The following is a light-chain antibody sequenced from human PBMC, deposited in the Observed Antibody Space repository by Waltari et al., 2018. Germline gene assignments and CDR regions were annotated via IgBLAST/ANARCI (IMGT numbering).Light chain of an antibody. CDR3: QQSYGVPKT. CDR1: QSISDS. J-gene: IGKJ1*01. Sequence: TCRASQSISDSLNWYQQKPGKPPKLIYAASSLQSGVPSRFSGSGSGTDFTLTISSLQPEDFATYYCQQSYGVPKTFGQGTRVEIK. CDR2: AAS. V-gene: IGKV1-39*01.